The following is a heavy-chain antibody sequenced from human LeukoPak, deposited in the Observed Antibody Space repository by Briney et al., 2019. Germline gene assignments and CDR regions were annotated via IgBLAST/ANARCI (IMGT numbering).Heavy chain of an antibody. V-gene: IGHV1-8*01. CDR2: MNPNSGNT. CDR1: GYTLTELS. D-gene: IGHD5-24*01. CDR3: ARDTRRDGYNPMGY. Sequence: GASVKVSCKVSGYTLTELSMHWVRQAPGKGLEWMGWMNPNSGNTGYAQKFQGRVTMTRNTSISTAYMELSSLRSEDTAVYYCARDTRRDGYNPMGYWGQGTLVTVSS. J-gene: IGHJ4*02.